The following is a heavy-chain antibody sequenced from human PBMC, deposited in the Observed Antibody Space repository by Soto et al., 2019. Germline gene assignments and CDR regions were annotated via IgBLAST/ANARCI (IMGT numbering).Heavy chain of an antibody. D-gene: IGHD3-10*01. CDR3: GYGSGSPTNYFDY. CDR2: INHSGST. J-gene: IGHJ4*02. V-gene: IGHV4-34*01. Sequence: SETLSLTCAVYGGSFSGYYWSWIRQPPGKGLEWIGEINHSGSTNYNPSLKSRVTISVDTSKNQFSLKLSSVTAADTAVYYCGYGSGSPTNYFDYWGQGTLVTVSS. CDR1: GGSFSGYY.